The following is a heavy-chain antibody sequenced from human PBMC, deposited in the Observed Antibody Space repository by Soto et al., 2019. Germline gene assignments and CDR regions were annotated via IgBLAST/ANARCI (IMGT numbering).Heavy chain of an antibody. V-gene: IGHV1-69*06. CDR1: GGTFSSYA. CDR3: ARGGGYCSGGSCYPRINWFDP. Sequence: SVKVSCKASGGTFSSYAISWVRQAPGQGLELMGGIIPIFGTANYAQKFQGRVTITADKSTSTAYMELSSLRSEDTAVYYCARGGGYCSGGSCYPRINWFDPWGQGTLVTVYS. J-gene: IGHJ5*02. CDR2: IIPIFGTA. D-gene: IGHD2-15*01.